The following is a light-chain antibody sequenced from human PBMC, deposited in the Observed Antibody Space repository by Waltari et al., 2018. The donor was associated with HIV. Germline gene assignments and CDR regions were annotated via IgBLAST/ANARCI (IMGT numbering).Light chain of an antibody. J-gene: IGKJ5*01. CDR3: QQYNSYPLS. CDR2: AAS. CDR1: QGVSYR. V-gene: IGKV1-16*01. Sequence: DIHMTQSPSSLSASVGDRVTITCRASQGVSYRLAWYQQTPGKAPKSRIHAASDLQTGVPSRFSGSGSGTEFTLTISNLQPEDFATYYCQQYNSYPLSFGQGTRLEI.